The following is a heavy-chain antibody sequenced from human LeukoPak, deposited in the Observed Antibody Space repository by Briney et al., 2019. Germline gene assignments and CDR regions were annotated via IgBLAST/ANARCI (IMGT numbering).Heavy chain of an antibody. D-gene: IGHD3-10*01. CDR3: ARGGYYYDSGD. J-gene: IGHJ4*02. CDR1: GASISSYY. CDR2: LYTNGNV. V-gene: IGHV4-4*07. Sequence: SSETLSLTCTVSGASISSYYWSWIRQPAGKGLEWIGRLYTNGNVDCNPSLKSRVSMSADTSKNQFSLKLSSVSAADTAVYYCARGGYYYDSGDWGQGALVTVSS.